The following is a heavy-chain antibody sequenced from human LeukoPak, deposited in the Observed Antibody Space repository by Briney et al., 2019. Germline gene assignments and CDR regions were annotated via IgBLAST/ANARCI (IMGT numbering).Heavy chain of an antibody. Sequence: SETLSLTCSVSGGSMSSYYWSWIRQSPGKGLEWIGYIYHSGSTDYNSSLKSRVTISEDTSKKQFSLKVSSVTAADTAVYYCARDGGRREDYWGQGALVTVSS. CDR1: GGSMSSYY. D-gene: IGHD2-15*01. CDR3: ARDGGRREDY. V-gene: IGHV4-59*01. CDR2: IYHSGST. J-gene: IGHJ4*02.